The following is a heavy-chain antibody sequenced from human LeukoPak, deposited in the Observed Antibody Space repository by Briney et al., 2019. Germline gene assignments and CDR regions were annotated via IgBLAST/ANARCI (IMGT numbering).Heavy chain of an antibody. CDR2: ISAYNGNT. D-gene: IGHD3-9*01. CDR1: GYTFTSYG. V-gene: IGHV1-18*01. Sequence: VASVKVSCKASGYTFTSYGISWVRQAPGQGLEWMGWISAYNGNTNYAQKLQGRGTMTTDTSTSTAYMELRSLRSDDTAVYYWARAPDESVSLLRYFDWLLFDAFDIWGQGTMVTVSS. J-gene: IGHJ3*02. CDR3: ARAPDESVSLLRYFDWLLFDAFDI.